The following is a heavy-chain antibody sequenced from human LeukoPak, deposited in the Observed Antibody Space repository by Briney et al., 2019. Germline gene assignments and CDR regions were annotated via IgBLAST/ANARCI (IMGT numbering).Heavy chain of an antibody. CDR2: INPNSGGT. Sequence: GASVKVSCKASGYTFTGYYMHWVRQAPGQGLEWMGWINPNSGGTNYAQKFQARVTMTRDTSVSTAYMELSGLRSDDTAVYYCARVPALGGEGVFHFWGQGTMVTVFS. D-gene: IGHD3-10*01. CDR1: GYTFTGYY. V-gene: IGHV1-2*02. J-gene: IGHJ3*01. CDR3: ARVPALGGEGVFHF.